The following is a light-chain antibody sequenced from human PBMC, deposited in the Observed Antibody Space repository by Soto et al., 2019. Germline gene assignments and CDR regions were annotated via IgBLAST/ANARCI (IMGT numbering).Light chain of an antibody. J-gene: IGKJ2*01. V-gene: IGKV3-20*01. CDR2: GSS. CDR1: QSVSNNY. CDR3: QQYGSSPPYT. Sequence: EVVLTQSPGTLSLSPGERATLSCRASQSVSNNYFAWYQQKPGQAPRLLIFGSSDRATGIPGRFSGSGSGTNFTLPISRLEPEDFAVYYCQQYGSSPPYTFGQGTKLEIK.